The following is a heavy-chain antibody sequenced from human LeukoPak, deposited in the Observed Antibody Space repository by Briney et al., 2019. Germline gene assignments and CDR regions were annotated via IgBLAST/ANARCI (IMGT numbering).Heavy chain of an antibody. CDR1: GFALSSYW. D-gene: IGHD3-3*01. Sequence: GGSLRLSCAGSGFALSSYWMTWVRQAAGKGLEWVANIKPDGSVKNYVDSVKGRFTIARDNAENSLYLQMNSLRAEDTAVYYCASGYYAGLDYWGQGTLVTVSS. V-gene: IGHV3-7*05. CDR3: ASGYYAGLDY. J-gene: IGHJ4*02. CDR2: IKPDGSVK.